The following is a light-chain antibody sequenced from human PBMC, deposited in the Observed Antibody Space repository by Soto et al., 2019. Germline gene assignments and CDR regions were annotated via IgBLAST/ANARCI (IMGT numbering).Light chain of an antibody. CDR1: SSDVGSYNL. CDR2: EGS. V-gene: IGLV2-14*02. Sequence: QSALTQPASVSGSPGQSITISCTGTSSDVGSYNLVSWYQHHPGKAPKLMIYEGSKRPSGVSNRFSGSKSGNMASLTIAGLQAEDEADYYCSSYTSSSTWVFGGGTKLTVL. CDR3: SSYTSSSTWV. J-gene: IGLJ3*02.